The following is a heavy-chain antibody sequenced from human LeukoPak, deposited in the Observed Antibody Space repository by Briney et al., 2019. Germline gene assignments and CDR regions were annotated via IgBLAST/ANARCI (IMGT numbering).Heavy chain of an antibody. D-gene: IGHD2/OR15-2a*01. J-gene: IGHJ4*02. CDR2: IYYSGST. CDR1: GGSISSSSYY. V-gene: IGHV4-61*05. Sequence: SETLSLTCTVSGGSISSSSYYWSWIRQPPGKGLEWIGYIYYSGSTNYNPSLKSRVTISVDTSKNQFSLKLSSVTAADTAVYYCARLLSDFDYWGQGTLVTVSS. CDR3: ARLLSDFDY.